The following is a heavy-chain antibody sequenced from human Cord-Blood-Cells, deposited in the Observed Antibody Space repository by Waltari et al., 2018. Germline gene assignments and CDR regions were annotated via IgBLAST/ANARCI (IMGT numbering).Heavy chain of an antibody. V-gene: IGHV1-24*01. Sequence: QVQLVQSGAEVKKPGASVKLSCKVSGSTLPELSQPWGRQAPGKGLEWMGGFDPEDGETIYAQKFQGRVTMTEDTSTDTAYMELSSLRSEDTAVYYCATVIGGDYADYWGQGTLVTVSS. J-gene: IGHJ4*02. CDR2: FDPEDGET. D-gene: IGHD4-17*01. CDR3: ATVIGGDYADY. CDR1: GSTLPELS.